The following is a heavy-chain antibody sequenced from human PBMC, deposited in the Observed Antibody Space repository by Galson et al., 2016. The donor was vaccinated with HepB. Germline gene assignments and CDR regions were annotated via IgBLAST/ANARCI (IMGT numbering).Heavy chain of an antibody. Sequence: SLRLSCAASGFTFSSSGMSWVRQAPGKGLECVSGMSYSGDYTSYADSVKGRFTISRDNSRNTLYLQMNSLRVEDTAIYFCARDMGRSSFNRGSDWGQGTLFTVSS. CDR1: GFTFSSSG. V-gene: IGHV3-23*01. J-gene: IGHJ4*02. D-gene: IGHD6-25*01. CDR3: ARDMGRSSFNRGSD. CDR2: MSYSGDYT.